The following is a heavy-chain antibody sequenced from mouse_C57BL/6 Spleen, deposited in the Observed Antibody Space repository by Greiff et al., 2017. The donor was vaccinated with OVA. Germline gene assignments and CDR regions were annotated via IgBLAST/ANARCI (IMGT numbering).Heavy chain of an antibody. D-gene: IGHD2-2*01. J-gene: IGHJ3*01. CDR2: IDPVDGET. CDR1: GFNIKDYY. V-gene: IGHV14-2*01. Sequence: VQLKESGAELVKPGASVKLSCTASGFNIKDYYMHWVKQRTEQGLEWIGRIDPVDGETTYAPKFQGKATITADTSSNTAYLQISSRTSEDTAVYYCARSGDDDGLFAYWGQGTLVTVSA. CDR3: ARSGDDDGLFAY.